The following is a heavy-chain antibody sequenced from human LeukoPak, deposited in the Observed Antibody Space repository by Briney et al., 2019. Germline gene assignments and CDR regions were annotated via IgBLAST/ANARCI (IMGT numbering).Heavy chain of an antibody. CDR2: ISAYNGNT. D-gene: IGHD5-18*01. V-gene: IGHV1-18*01. CDR3: ARVALDSYGPFGYYGMDV. Sequence: ASVKVSCKASGYTFTSYGISWVRQAPGQGLEWMGWISAYNGNTNYAQKLQGRVTMTTDTSTSTAYMELRSLRSDDTAVYYCARVALDSYGPFGYYGMDVWGQGTTVTVSS. J-gene: IGHJ6*02. CDR1: GYTFTSYG.